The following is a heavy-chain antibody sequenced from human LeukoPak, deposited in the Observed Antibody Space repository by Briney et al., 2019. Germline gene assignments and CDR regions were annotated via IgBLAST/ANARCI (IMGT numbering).Heavy chain of an antibody. J-gene: IGHJ6*02. CDR2: FDPEDGET. CDR3: ATGCISSTSCYTGMIPKQAYYYYGMDV. D-gene: IGHD2-2*02. CDR1: GYTLTELS. Sequence: ASVKVSCKVSGYTLTELSMHWVRQAPGKGLEWMGGFDPEDGETIYAQKFQGRVTVTEDTSTDTAYMELSSLRSEDTAVYYCATGCISSTSCYTGMIPKQAYYYYGMDVWGQGTTVTVSS. V-gene: IGHV1-24*01.